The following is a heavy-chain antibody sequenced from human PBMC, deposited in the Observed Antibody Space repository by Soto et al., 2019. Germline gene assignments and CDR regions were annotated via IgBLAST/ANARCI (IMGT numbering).Heavy chain of an antibody. CDR1: GFTFSNAW. CDR2: IKSKNDDGTT. J-gene: IGHJ4*02. V-gene: IGHV3-15*07. Sequence: EVQLVESGGGLVKPGGSLRLSCAASGFTFSNAWMIWVRQAPGKGLEWVGRIKSKNDDGTTDYAAPVKGRFTISRDDSKNTLYLQRNSLKTEDTAVYYCATVRFNLLVIDWGQGTLVTVSS. CDR3: ATVRFNLLVID. D-gene: IGHD2-8*02.